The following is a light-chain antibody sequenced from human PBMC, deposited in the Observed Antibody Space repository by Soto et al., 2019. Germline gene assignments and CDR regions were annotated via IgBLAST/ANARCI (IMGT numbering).Light chain of an antibody. V-gene: IGKV1-5*01. CDR1: QSISSW. CDR2: DAS. Sequence: DIQMTQSPSTLSASVGDRVTITCRASQSISSWLAWYQQKPGKAPKLLIYDASSLESGVPSRFSGGGYGTDFTLTISSVQPEDFATYYCLQDYGYPQTFGQGTKVDIK. J-gene: IGKJ1*01. CDR3: LQDYGYPQT.